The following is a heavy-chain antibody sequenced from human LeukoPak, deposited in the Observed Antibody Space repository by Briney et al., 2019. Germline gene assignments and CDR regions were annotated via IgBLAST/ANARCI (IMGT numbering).Heavy chain of an antibody. J-gene: IGHJ4*02. CDR1: GFTFSSYS. V-gene: IGHV3-21*01. CDR2: ISSSSSYI. Sequence: PGGSLRLSCAASGFTFSSYSMNWVRQAPGKGLEWVSSISSSSSYIYYADSVKGRFTISRDNAKNSLYLQMNSLRAEDTAVYYCARGLWFGELVRGSQTNWGQGTLVTVSS. CDR3: ARGLWFGELVRGSQTN. D-gene: IGHD3-10*01.